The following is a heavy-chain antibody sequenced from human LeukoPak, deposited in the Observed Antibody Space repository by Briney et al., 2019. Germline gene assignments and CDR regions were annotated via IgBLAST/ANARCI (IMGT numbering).Heavy chain of an antibody. CDR2: INHSGST. Sequence: SETLSLTCAVYGGSFSGYYWSWIRQPPGKGLEWIGEINHSGSTNYNPSLKSRVTVSVDTSKNQFSLKLSSVTAADTAVYYCARGEEWFDPWGQGTLVTVSS. CDR3: ARGEEWFDP. J-gene: IGHJ5*02. V-gene: IGHV4-34*01. CDR1: GGSFSGYY.